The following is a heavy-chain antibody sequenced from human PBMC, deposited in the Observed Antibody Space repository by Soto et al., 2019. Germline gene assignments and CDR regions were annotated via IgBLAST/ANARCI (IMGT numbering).Heavy chain of an antibody. J-gene: IGHJ4*02. CDR3: ARDLGDYRLHY. CDR1: GYIFSNFG. Sequence: VQLVQSGGEVKKPGASVKVSCQKSGYIFSNFGVSWVRQAPGQGLEWLGWVSGNDGSTRYAPNIQGRVTMTTDSATSTAYMELRGLTSDDTATYYCARDLGDYRLHYWGKGTLVSVSS. D-gene: IGHD4-17*01. CDR2: VSGNDGST. V-gene: IGHV1-18*01.